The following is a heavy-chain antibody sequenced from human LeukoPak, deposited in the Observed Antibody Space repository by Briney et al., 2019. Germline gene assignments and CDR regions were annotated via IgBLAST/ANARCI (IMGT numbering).Heavy chain of an antibody. CDR2: MNPNSGNT. V-gene: IGHV1-8*02. Sequence: ASEKVSCKASRYTFTTYDINWVRQAAGQGLEWMGWMNPNSGNTGYAQKFQGRVTMTRNTSISTAYMELSSLRSEDTAVYYCARVWCSSTNCLNGWFDPWGQGTLVTVSS. D-gene: IGHD2-2*01. J-gene: IGHJ5*02. CDR1: RYTFTTYD. CDR3: ARVWCSSTNCLNGWFDP.